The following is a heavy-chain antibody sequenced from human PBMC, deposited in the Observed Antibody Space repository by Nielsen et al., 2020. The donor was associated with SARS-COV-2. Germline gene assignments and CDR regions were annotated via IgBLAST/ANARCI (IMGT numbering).Heavy chain of an antibody. CDR2: INHSGNT. V-gene: IGHV4-39*07. CDR3: ARRVVGATTDW. CDR1: GGSISSSSYY. D-gene: IGHD1-26*01. J-gene: IGHJ4*02. Sequence: SETLSLTCTVSGGSISSSSYYWGWIRQPPGKGLEWIGEINHSGNTNYNPSLKSRVTISVDTSKNQFSLKLRSVTVADTAVYYCARRVVGATTDWWGQGTLVTVSS.